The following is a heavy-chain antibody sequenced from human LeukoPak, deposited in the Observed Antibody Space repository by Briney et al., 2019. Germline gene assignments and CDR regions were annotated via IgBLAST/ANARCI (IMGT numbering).Heavy chain of an antibody. CDR2: INHSGST. V-gene: IGHV4-34*01. Sequence: SETLSVTCGISGGSFSGYYWTWIRQPPGKGLEWIGEINHSGSTNYNPSLKSRVTISVDTSKNQFSLKLISVTAADTAVYYCAKGRPWRLVLPTTKKKNWFDPWGQGTLVTVSS. CDR1: GGSFSGYY. CDR3: AKGRPWRLVLPTTKKKNWFDP. J-gene: IGHJ5*02. D-gene: IGHD4/OR15-4a*01.